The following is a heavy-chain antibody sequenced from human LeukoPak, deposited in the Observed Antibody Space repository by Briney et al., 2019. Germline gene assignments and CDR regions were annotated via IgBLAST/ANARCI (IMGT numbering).Heavy chain of an antibody. D-gene: IGHD5-18*01. CDR1: GFGFSYHA. V-gene: IGHV3-23*01. CDR3: VKDIHTWIQLWLDS. Sequence: GGPLRLSCAASGFGFSYHAMHWVRQTPGKGLEWVSGITGGGVSTHYADSVKGRFTISRDNSKNTLFLQMNSLRAEDTAIYYCVKDIHTWIQLWLDSWGQGTLVAVSS. CDR2: ITGGGVST. J-gene: IGHJ4*02.